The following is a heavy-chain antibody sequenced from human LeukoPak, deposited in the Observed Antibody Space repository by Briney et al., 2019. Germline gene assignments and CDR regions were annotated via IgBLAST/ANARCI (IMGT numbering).Heavy chain of an antibody. CDR2: ISAYNGNT. Sequence: ASVKVSSKASGYTFTGNYMHWVRQAPGQGLEWMGWISAYNGNTNYAQKLEGRVTMTTDTSTSTAYMELRSLKSDDTAVYYCAREDGRYSSSLHWGQGTLVTVSS. D-gene: IGHD6-13*01. CDR3: AREDGRYSSSLH. V-gene: IGHV1-18*01. J-gene: IGHJ4*02. CDR1: GYTFTGNY.